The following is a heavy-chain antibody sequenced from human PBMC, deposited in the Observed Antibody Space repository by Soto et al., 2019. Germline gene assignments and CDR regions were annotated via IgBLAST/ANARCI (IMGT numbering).Heavy chain of an antibody. V-gene: IGHV4-4*02. CDR2: VNHSGST. CDR1: GGSISSSNW. D-gene: IGHD3-16*01. CDR3: ARKDKFGWFDP. J-gene: IGHJ5*02. Sequence: SETLSLTCAVSGGSISSSNWWSWVRQPPGKGLEWIGEVNHSGSTNYNPSLKSRVTISVDTSKNQFSLKLSSVTAADTAVYYCARKDKFGWFDPWGQGTLVTVSS.